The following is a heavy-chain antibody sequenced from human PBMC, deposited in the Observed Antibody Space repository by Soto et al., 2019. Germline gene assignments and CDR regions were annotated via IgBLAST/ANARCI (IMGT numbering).Heavy chain of an antibody. D-gene: IGHD3-22*01. J-gene: IGHJ4*02. CDR1: GYTFTSYG. Sequence: GASVKLSCTASGYTFTSYGISWVRQAPEQGLEWMGWISAYNGNTNYTQKLQGRVTMTTDTSTSTAYMELRSLRSDDTAVYYCARDGRGPITMIPLAYWGQGTLVTVSS. CDR2: ISAYNGNT. V-gene: IGHV1-18*01. CDR3: ARDGRGPITMIPLAY.